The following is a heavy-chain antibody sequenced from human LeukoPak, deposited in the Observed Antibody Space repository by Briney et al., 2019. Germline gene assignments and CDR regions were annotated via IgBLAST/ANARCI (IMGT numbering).Heavy chain of an antibody. V-gene: IGHV3-23*01. CDR1: GFTFSSYA. Sequence: GGSLRLSCAASGFTFSSYAMSWVRQAPGKGLEWVSAISGSGGSTYYADSVKGRFTISRDNSKNTLYLQMNSLRAEDTAVYHCAKDKGFAGSGSYYDTAPSVWFDPWGQGTLVTVSS. D-gene: IGHD3-10*01. CDR2: ISGSGGST. J-gene: IGHJ5*02. CDR3: AKDKGFAGSGSYYDTAPSVWFDP.